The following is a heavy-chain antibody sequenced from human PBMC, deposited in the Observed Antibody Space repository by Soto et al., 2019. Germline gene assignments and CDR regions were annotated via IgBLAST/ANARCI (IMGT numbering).Heavy chain of an antibody. Sequence: GGSLRLSCAASGFTFSSYSMNWVRQAPGKGLEWVSSISSSSSYIYYADSVKGRFTISRDNAKNSLYLQMNSLRAEDTAVYYCARVPVSYGLDWTYYYYMDVWGKGTTVTVSS. CDR1: GFTFSSYS. J-gene: IGHJ6*03. D-gene: IGHD1-26*01. CDR2: ISSSSSYI. V-gene: IGHV3-21*01. CDR3: ARVPVSYGLDWTYYYYMDV.